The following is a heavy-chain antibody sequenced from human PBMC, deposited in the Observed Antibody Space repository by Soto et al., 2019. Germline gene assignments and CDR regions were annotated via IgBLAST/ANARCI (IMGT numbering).Heavy chain of an antibody. CDR1: GGSISSNSYY. V-gene: IGHV4-39*01. D-gene: IGHD5-18*01. J-gene: IGHJ4*02. CDR2: IYYSGST. CDR3: ARREYRFGVFNY. Sequence: QLQLQESGPGLVKPSETLSLTCAVSGGSISSNSYYWDWIRQPPGKGLEWIGSIYYSGSTYYNPSLKSRVTISVDTSKSQFSLKLSSVTAADTAVYYCARREYRFGVFNYWGQGTLVTVSS.